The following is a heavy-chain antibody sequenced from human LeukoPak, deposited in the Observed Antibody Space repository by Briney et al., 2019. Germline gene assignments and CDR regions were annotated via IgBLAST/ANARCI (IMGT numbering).Heavy chain of an antibody. CDR3: ARARYYDYVWGSYPPYFDY. CDR2: IYYGGST. CDR1: GGSFSGYY. Sequence: SETLSLTCAVYGGSFSGYYWSWIRQPPGKGLEWIGYIYYGGSTNYNPSLKSRVTISVDTSKNQFSLKLSSVTAADTAVYYCARARYYDYVWGSYPPYFDYWGQGTLVTVSS. V-gene: IGHV4-59*01. D-gene: IGHD3-16*02. J-gene: IGHJ4*02.